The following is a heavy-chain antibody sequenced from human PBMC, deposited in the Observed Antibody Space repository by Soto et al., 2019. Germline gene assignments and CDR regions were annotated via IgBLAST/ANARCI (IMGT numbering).Heavy chain of an antibody. CDR1: GASISSFN. D-gene: IGHD6-13*01. CDR3: ARDRGEYTSSWFWYFSH. CDR2: LNIAGTI. V-gene: IGHV4-4*07. Sequence: SETLSLTCSVSGASISSFNWNWVRQPAGKGPEWVGRLNIAGTINYNPALKSRITMSMDTSKNQISLHLRSVTAADTAIYYCARDRGEYTSSWFWYFSHWGHGTLVTVSS. J-gene: IGHJ2*01.